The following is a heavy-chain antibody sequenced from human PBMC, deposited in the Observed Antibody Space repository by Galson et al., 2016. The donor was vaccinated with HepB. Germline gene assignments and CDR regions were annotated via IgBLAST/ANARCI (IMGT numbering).Heavy chain of an antibody. V-gene: IGHV3-74*01. J-gene: IGHJ4*02. CDR2: INGDGSST. Sequence: SLRLSCAASGFSFSSYWMHWVRQAPGKGLVWVSRINGDGSSTSYADYVKGRFTISRDNAKNTLYLQMNSLRAEDTAVYFCARRDIPMANDYWGQGVLGTVSS. CDR3: ARRDIPMANDY. CDR1: GFSFSSYW. D-gene: IGHD5-18*01.